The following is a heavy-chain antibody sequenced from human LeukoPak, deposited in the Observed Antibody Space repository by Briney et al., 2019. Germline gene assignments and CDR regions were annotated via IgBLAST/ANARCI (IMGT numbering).Heavy chain of an antibody. V-gene: IGHV3-7*01. Sequence: PGGSLRLSCAASGFTFSSYWMNWVRQAPEKGLEWVANIKQDGNEKFYVDSVKGRFTISRDNAKNSLYLQMNSLRAEDTAVYYCARVGLGYCSSTSCHNWFDPWGQGTLVTVSS. CDR3: ARVGLGYCSSTSCHNWFDP. D-gene: IGHD2-2*01. CDR2: IKQDGNEK. CDR1: GFTFSSYW. J-gene: IGHJ5*02.